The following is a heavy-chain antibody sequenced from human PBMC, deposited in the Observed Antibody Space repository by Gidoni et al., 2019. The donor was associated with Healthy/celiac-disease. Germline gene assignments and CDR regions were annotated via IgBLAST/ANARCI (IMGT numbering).Heavy chain of an antibody. Sequence: QVHLVESGGGVVQPGRSLRLSCAASGFTFSSYAMHWVRQAPGKGLEWVAVISYDGSNKYYADSVKGRFTIARDNSKNTLYLQMNSLRAEDTAVYYCARGEPSSSSWPQYFDYWGQGTLVTVSS. CDR3: ARGEPSSSSWPQYFDY. CDR2: ISYDGSNK. V-gene: IGHV3-30-3*01. J-gene: IGHJ4*02. D-gene: IGHD6-13*01. CDR1: GFTFSSYA.